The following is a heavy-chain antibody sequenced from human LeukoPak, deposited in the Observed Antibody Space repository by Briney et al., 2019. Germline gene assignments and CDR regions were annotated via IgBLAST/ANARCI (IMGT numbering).Heavy chain of an antibody. CDR3: ASGPGAAAHRYFDY. CDR2: INHSGST. CDR1: GGSFSGHY. V-gene: IGHV4-34*01. Sequence: SETLSLTCAVYGGSFSGHYWSWIRQPPGKGLEWIGEINHSGSTNYNPSLKSRVTISVDTSKNQFSLKLSSVTAADTAVYYCASGPGAAAHRYFDYWGQGTLVTVSS. J-gene: IGHJ4*02. D-gene: IGHD6-13*01.